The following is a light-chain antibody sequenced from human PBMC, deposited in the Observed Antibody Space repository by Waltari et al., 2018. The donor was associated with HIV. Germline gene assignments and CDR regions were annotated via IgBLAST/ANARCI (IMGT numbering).Light chain of an antibody. CDR1: QSVNAD. J-gene: IGKJ4*01. CDR2: DAS. V-gene: IGKV3-15*01. Sequence: EIVMTQSPATLSVSPGERVTLSCRASQSVNADLAWYQQKPGQAPSLLIYDASTRATGVPAMFSGSGSGTEFTLTISSLQSEDFAVYYCQQYNNWPPLTFGGGTRVEIK. CDR3: QQYNNWPPLT.